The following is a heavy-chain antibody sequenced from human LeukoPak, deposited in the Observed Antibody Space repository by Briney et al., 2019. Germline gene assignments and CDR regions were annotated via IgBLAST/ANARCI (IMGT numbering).Heavy chain of an antibody. J-gene: IGHJ4*02. V-gene: IGHV3-43*02. CDR3: ARESESSGWYDY. D-gene: IGHD6-19*01. Sequence: GGSLRLSCTASGFTFDDYAMHWVRQAPGKGLEWVSLIGGYGGTYYADSVRGRFTISRDNSKSSLYLQMNSLRTEDTALYYCARESESSGWYDYWGQGTLVTVSS. CDR2: IGGYGGT. CDR1: GFTFDDYA.